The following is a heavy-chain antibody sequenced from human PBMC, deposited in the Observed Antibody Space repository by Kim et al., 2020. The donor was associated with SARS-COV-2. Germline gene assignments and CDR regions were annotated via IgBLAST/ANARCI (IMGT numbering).Heavy chain of an antibody. CDR2: INHSGST. CDR3: ARGYDFWSGYYKLVDYYYGMDV. Sequence: SETLSLTCAVYGGSFSGYYWSWIRQPPGKGLEWIGEINHSGSTNYNPSLKSRVTISVDTSKNQFSLKLSSVTAADTAVYYCARGYDFWSGYYKLVDYYYGMDVWGQGTTVTVSS. V-gene: IGHV4-34*01. J-gene: IGHJ6*02. CDR1: GGSFSGYY. D-gene: IGHD3-3*01.